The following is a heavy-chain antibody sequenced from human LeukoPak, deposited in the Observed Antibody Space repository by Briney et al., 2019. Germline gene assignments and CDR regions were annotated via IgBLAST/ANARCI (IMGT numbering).Heavy chain of an antibody. CDR1: GYTLTELS. Sequence: ASVKVSCKVSGYTLTELSMHWVRQAPGKGLEWMGGFDPEDGETIYAQKFQGRVTMTEDTSTDTAYMELSSLRSEDTAVYYCATPGIAVAGPVGFDYWGQGTLVTVSS. J-gene: IGHJ4*02. D-gene: IGHD6-19*01. CDR2: FDPEDGET. V-gene: IGHV1-24*01. CDR3: ATPGIAVAGPVGFDY.